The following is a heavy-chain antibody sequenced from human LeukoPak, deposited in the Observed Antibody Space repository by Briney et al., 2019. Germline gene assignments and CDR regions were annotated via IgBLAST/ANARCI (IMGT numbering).Heavy chain of an antibody. J-gene: IGHJ3*02. CDR3: AGSHTDLEAFDI. CDR1: GGTFSSYA. Sequence: RASVKVSCTASGGTFSSYAISWVRQAPGQGLEWMGGIIPIFGTANYAQKFQGRVTITADESTSTAYMELSSLRSEDTAVYYCAGSHTDLEAFDIWGQGTMVTVS. D-gene: IGHD2-21*02. CDR2: IIPIFGTA. V-gene: IGHV1-69*13.